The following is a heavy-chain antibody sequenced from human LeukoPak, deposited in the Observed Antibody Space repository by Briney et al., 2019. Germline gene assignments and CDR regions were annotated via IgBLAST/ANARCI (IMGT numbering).Heavy chain of an antibody. CDR1: GFTFDDYG. D-gene: IGHD6-19*01. CDR2: INWNGGST. Sequence: GGSLRLSCAASGFTFDDYGRSWVRQAPGKGLEWVSGINWNGGSTGCADSVKGRFTISRDNAKNSLYLQMNSLRAEDTALYYCAKTCRSKQWLVRQTNYYMDVWGKGTTVTVSS. CDR3: AKTCRSKQWLVRQTNYYMDV. J-gene: IGHJ6*03. V-gene: IGHV3-20*04.